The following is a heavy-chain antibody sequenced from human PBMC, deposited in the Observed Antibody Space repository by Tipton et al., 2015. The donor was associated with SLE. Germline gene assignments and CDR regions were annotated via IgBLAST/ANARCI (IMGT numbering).Heavy chain of an antibody. CDR1: GYSISSGYY. Sequence: TLSLTCAVSGYSISSGYYWGWIRQPPGKGLEWIGSIYHSGSTYYNPSLKSRFTISVDTSKNQFSLKLSSVPAADTAVYYCARHQGGFDYWGQGTLVTVS. J-gene: IGHJ4*02. CDR3: ARHQGGFDY. CDR2: IYHSGST. V-gene: IGHV4-38-2*01.